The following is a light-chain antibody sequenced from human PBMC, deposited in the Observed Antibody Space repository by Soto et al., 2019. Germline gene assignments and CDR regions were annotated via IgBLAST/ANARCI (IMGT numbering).Light chain of an antibody. CDR2: EVS. Sequence: QSVLTQPPSVSGSPGQSVTISCTGSSSDVGSYNRVSWYQQPPGTAPRVMIYEVSNRPLGVPDRFSGSKSGNTASLTISGLQAEDEADYYCSSYTSSSTLVFSGGTKVTVL. V-gene: IGLV2-18*02. CDR3: SSYTSSSTLV. J-gene: IGLJ2*01. CDR1: SSDVGSYNR.